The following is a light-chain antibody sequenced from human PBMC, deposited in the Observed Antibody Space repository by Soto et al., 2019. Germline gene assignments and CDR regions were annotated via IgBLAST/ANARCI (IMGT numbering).Light chain of an antibody. CDR3: QQYGSSPLYT. J-gene: IGKJ2*01. CDR1: PRVSSSY. Sequence: EIVGAQFPGPPSFFPREKDTPSCTGRPRVSSSYLAWYQQKPGQAPTLLIYGASTRATGIPDRFSGSGSGTDFTLTISRLEPEDFAVYYCQQYGSSPLYTFGQGTK. V-gene: IGKV3-20*01. CDR2: GAS.